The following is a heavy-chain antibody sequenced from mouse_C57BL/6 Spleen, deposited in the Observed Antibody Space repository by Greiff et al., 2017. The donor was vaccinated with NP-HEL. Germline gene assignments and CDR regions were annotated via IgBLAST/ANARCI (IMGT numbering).Heavy chain of an antibody. V-gene: IGHV1-47*01. Sequence: QVQLKHSGAELVKPGASVKMSCKASGYTFTTYPIEWMKQNHGKSLEWIGNFHPYNDDTKYNEKFKGKATLTVEKSSSTVYLELSRLTSDDSAVYYCATRGHSNYGYFDVWGTGTTVTVSS. CDR3: ATRGHSNYGYFDV. J-gene: IGHJ1*03. CDR2: FHPYNDDT. D-gene: IGHD2-5*01. CDR1: GYTFTTYP.